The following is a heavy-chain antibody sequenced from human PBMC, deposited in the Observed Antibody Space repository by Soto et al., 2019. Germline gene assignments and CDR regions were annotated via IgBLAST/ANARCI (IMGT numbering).Heavy chain of an antibody. CDR2: IDDDGSA. CDR1: GSTFGSYW. CDR3: ARDIPHNWFDA. V-gene: IGHV3-74*01. Sequence: PLVESGGGLVQPGGSLRIPCAASGSTFGSYWMHWVRQAPGKGLVWLSRIDDDGSAVYADSVKGRFTTSRDNAKNTVYLQMNSLRDEDTAVYYCARDIPHNWFDAWGQGTLVTVSS. D-gene: IGHD2-21*01. J-gene: IGHJ5*02.